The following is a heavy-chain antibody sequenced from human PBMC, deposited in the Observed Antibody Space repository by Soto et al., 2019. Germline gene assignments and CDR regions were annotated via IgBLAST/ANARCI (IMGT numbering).Heavy chain of an antibody. CDR3: ALTPSYGMDV. CDR1: GGSFSGYY. CDR2: INHSGST. Sequence: SETLSLTCAVYGGSFSGYYWSWIRQPPGKGLEWIGEINHSGSTNYNPSLKSRVTISVDTSKNQLSLKLSSVTAADTAVYYCALTPSYGMDVWGQGTTVTVSS. J-gene: IGHJ6*02. V-gene: IGHV4-34*01.